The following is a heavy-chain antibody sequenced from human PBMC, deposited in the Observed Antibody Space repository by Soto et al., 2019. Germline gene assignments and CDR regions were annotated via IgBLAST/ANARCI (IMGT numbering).Heavy chain of an antibody. CDR2: IYYSGST. V-gene: IGHV4-30-4*01. J-gene: IGHJ6*02. D-gene: IGHD3-10*01. Sequence: PSETLSLTCTVSGGSISSGDYYWSWIRQPPGKGLEWIGYIYYSGSTYYNPSLKSRVTISVDTSKNQFSLKLSSVTAADTAVYYCASGITMVRGADYYYGMDVWGQGTTVTVSS. CDR3: ASGITMVRGADYYYGMDV. CDR1: GGSISSGDYY.